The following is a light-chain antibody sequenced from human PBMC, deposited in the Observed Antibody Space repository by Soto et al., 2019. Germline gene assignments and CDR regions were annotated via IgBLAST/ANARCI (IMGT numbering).Light chain of an antibody. Sequence: QSALTQPASVSGSPGQSITISCSGTSRDVGGFNFVSWYQQHPDKAPKLVIYEVTHRPSGVSSRFSGAKSGNTASLTISGLQAEDESDYYCSSYTSSNTYVFGTGTKVTVL. J-gene: IGLJ1*01. CDR2: EVT. CDR1: SRDVGGFNF. CDR3: SSYTSSNTYV. V-gene: IGLV2-14*01.